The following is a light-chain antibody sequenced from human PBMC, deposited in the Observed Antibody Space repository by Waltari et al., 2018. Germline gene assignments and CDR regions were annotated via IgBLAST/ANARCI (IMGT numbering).Light chain of an antibody. V-gene: IGKV1-5*03. CDR1: HSISSW. Sequence: DIQMTQSPSTLSASVGDRATITCRASHSISSWLAWYQQKPGKAPKLLIYKASSLESGVPSRFSGSGSGTEFTLTISSLQPDDFATYYCQQYNSYSTFGQGTKLEIK. CDR3: QQYNSYST. J-gene: IGKJ2*01. CDR2: KAS.